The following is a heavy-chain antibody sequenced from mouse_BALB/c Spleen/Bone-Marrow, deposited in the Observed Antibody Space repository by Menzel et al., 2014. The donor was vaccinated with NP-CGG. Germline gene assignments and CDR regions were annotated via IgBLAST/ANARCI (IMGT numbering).Heavy chain of an antibody. V-gene: IGHV4-1*02. CDR3: ARLGYYGWFAY. J-gene: IGHJ3*01. CDR2: INPESNTI. D-gene: IGHD2-3*01. Sequence: EVNVVESGGGLVQPGGSLKLSCAASGFDFSRYWMSWVRQAPGKGLQWIGEINPESNTISYTPSLKDKFIISRDNAKNTLYLQMSKVRSEDTALYCCARLGYYGWFAYWGQGTLVTVSA. CDR1: GFDFSRYW.